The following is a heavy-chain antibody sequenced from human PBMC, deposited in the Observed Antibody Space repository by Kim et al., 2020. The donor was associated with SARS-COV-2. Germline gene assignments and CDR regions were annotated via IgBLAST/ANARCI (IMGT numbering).Heavy chain of an antibody. D-gene: IGHD2-2*01. CDR3: ARGPGYCSSTSCYWVDGTDFDY. J-gene: IGHJ4*02. CDR1: GFTFSSYG. Sequence: GGSLRLSCAASGFTFSSYGMHWVRQAPGKGLEWVAVIWYDGSNKYYADSVKGRFTISRDNSKNTLYLQMNSLRAEDTAVYYCARGPGYCSSTSCYWVDGTDFDYWGQGTLVTVSS. V-gene: IGHV3-33*01. CDR2: IWYDGSNK.